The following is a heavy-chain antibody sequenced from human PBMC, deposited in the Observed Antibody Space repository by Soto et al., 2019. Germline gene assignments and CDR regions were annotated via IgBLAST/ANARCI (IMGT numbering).Heavy chain of an antibody. D-gene: IGHD6-6*01. CDR3: ARGPREGYSSSSPYYYYYMDV. Sequence: EVQLVESGGGLVQPGGSLRLSCAASGFTFSSYDMHWVHQATGKGLEWVSAIGTAGDTYYPGSVKGRFTISRENAKNSLYLQMNSLRAGDTAVYYCARGPREGYSSSSPYYYYYMDVWGKGTTVTVSS. V-gene: IGHV3-13*01. CDR2: IGTAGDT. J-gene: IGHJ6*03. CDR1: GFTFSSYD.